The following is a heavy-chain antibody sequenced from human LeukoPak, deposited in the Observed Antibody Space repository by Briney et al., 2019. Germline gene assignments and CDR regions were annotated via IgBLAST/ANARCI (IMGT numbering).Heavy chain of an antibody. V-gene: IGHV1-2*02. Sequence: GASVKVSCKASGYTFTGYYMHWVRQAPGQGLEWMGWINPNSGGTNYAQKFQGRVTMTRDTSISTAYMELSRLRSDDTAVYYCAREGGYGLNIAVAGPLGCWGQGTLVTVSS. CDR1: GYTFTGYY. CDR3: AREGGYGLNIAVAGPLGC. CDR2: INPNSGGT. J-gene: IGHJ4*02. D-gene: IGHD6-19*01.